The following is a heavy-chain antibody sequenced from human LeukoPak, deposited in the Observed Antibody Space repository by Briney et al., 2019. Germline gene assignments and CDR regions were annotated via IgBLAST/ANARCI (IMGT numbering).Heavy chain of an antibody. CDR3: AKTLWGGFDY. CDR2: ISGSGGTT. CDR1: GFTFSNYA. J-gene: IGHJ4*02. Sequence: GASLRLSCVASGFTFSNYAMTWVRQAPGKGLECVSDISGSGGTTYYADSVKGRFTISRDNSKNTLYLQMNSLTAEDTAVYYCAKTLWGGFDYWGQGILVTVSS. V-gene: IGHV3-23*01. D-gene: IGHD3-16*01.